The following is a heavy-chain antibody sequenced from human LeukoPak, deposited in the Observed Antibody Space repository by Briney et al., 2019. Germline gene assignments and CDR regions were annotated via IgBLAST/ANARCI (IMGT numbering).Heavy chain of an antibody. Sequence: GGSLRLSCAASGFTFSSYAMSWVRQAPPKELEGVSVISGSGGNTYYADSVKGRFTISRDNSKNTLYLKMNSLRAEDTAVYYCAKDRGETFYCSGGSCYSDYWGQGTLVTVSS. CDR2: ISGSGGNT. CDR1: GFTFSSYA. J-gene: IGHJ4*02. V-gene: IGHV3-23*01. CDR3: AKDRGETFYCSGGSCYSDY. D-gene: IGHD2-15*01.